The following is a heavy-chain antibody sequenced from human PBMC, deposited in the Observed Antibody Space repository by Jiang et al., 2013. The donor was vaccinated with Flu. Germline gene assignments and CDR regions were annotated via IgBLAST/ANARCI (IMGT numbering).Heavy chain of an antibody. CDR2: IDPSDSYT. J-gene: IGHJ5*02. V-gene: IGHV5-10-1*01. Sequence: GAEVKKPGESLRISCKGSGYSFTSYWISWVRQMPGKGLEWMGRIDPSDSYTIYSPSFQGHVTISADKSINTAHLQWSSLKASDTAMYYCARHSSSSNKKYNWFDPWGQGTLVTVSS. D-gene: IGHD6-13*01. CDR3: ARHSSSSNKKYNWFDP. CDR1: GYSFTSYW.